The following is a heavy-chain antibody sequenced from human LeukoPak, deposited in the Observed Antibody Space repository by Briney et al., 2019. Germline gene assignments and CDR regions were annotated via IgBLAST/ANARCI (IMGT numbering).Heavy chain of an antibody. V-gene: IGHV4-59*01. J-gene: IGHJ4*02. CDR2: IYYSGST. CDR3: ARGLRGYSYGY. D-gene: IGHD5-18*01. CDR1: GGSINSYY. Sequence: SETLSLTCTVSGGSINSYYWSWTRQPPGKGLEWIGYIYYSGSTNYNPSLKSRVTISVDTSKNQFSLKLSSVTAADTAVYYCARGLRGYSYGYWGQGTLVTVSS.